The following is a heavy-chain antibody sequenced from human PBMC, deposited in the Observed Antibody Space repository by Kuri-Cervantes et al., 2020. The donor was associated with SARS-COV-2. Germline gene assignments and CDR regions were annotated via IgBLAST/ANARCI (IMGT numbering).Heavy chain of an antibody. D-gene: IGHD6-19*01. Sequence: GGSLRLSCAASGFTFSSYAMHWVRQAPDKGLEWVAVISYDGSNKYYADSVKGRFTISRDNSKNTLYLQMNSLRAEDTAVYYCARELGSSGWNDAFDIWGQGTMVTVSS. CDR2: ISYDGSNK. CDR3: ARELGSSGWNDAFDI. J-gene: IGHJ3*02. CDR1: GFTFSSYA. V-gene: IGHV3-30-3*01.